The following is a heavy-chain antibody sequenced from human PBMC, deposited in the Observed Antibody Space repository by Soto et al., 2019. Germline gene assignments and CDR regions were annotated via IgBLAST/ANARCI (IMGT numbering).Heavy chain of an antibody. CDR3: ATGVPGCSGGSCYYAFDI. CDR1: GYTFTSYG. Sequence: ASVKVSCKASGYTFTSYGISWVRQAPGQGLEWMGWISAYNGNTNYAQKLQGRVTMTTDTSTSTAFMELRSLRSDDTAVYYWATGVPGCSGGSCYYAFDIWGQGTMVTVSS. CDR2: ISAYNGNT. V-gene: IGHV1-18*01. J-gene: IGHJ3*02. D-gene: IGHD2-15*01.